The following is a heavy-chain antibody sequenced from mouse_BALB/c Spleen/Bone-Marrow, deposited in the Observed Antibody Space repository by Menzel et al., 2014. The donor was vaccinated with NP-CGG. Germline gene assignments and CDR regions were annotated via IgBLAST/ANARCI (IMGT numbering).Heavy chain of an antibody. CDR1: GFNIKDTY. D-gene: IGHD4-1*01. CDR3: ARWEYYAIDY. J-gene: IGHJ4*01. V-gene: IGHV14-3*02. Sequence: EVKLMESGAGLVKPGASVKLSCTASGFNIKDTYMHWVKQRPEQGLEWIGRIDPANGNTKYDPKFQGKATITADTSSNTAYLQLSSLTSEDTAVYYCARWEYYAIDYWGQGTSVTVSS. CDR2: IDPANGNT.